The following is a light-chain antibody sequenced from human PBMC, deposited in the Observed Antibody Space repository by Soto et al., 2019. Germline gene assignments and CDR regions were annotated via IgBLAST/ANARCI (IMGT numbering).Light chain of an antibody. V-gene: IGLV2-14*03. CDR1: RNDVGDYDY. Sequence: QSALTQPASISGSLGQSITISCTGTRNDVGDYDYVSWYQQHPGKAPKLLIYDVTNRPSGVSTRFSGSKSGNTASLTISGLQPEDGADYYCISYTNRPIPYIFGTGTKLTVL. J-gene: IGLJ1*01. CDR3: ISYTNRPIPYI. CDR2: DVT.